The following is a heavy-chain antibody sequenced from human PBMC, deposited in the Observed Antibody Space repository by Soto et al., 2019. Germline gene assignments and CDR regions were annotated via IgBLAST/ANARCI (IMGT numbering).Heavy chain of an antibody. Sequence: QVQLVQSGAEVKETGSSVKVSCKSSGYIFKNYAVTWLRQAPGQGLEWMGGIIPVFGTPDYSQKFRGRVTITADESTSTVYMELRSLTSEDTAVYYCARHLYDYVWGSYGHWGQGTLVTVSS. CDR1: GYIFKNYA. J-gene: IGHJ4*02. D-gene: IGHD3-16*01. CDR3: ARHLYDYVWGSYGH. CDR2: IIPVFGTP. V-gene: IGHV1-69*01.